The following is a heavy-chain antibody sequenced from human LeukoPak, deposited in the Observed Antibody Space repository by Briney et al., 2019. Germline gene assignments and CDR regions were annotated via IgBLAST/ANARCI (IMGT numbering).Heavy chain of an antibody. D-gene: IGHD1-26*01. Sequence: SETLSLTRTVSGGSISSFHWSWIRQPPEKGLEWIGYIYYSGSTNYNPSLKSRVTISIDASKNQFSLKLNSVTAADTAVYYCATLAVGAGGPEFQHWGESSLVTVSS. CDR2: IYYSGST. CDR1: GGSISSFH. CDR3: ATLAVGAGGPEFQH. J-gene: IGHJ1*01. V-gene: IGHV4-59*08.